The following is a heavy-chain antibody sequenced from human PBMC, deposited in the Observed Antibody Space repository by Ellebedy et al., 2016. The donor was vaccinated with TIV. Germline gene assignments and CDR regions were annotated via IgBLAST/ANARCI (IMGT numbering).Heavy chain of an antibody. CDR3: ARVETAVVTVDHYYYMDV. CDR2: IYYSGST. J-gene: IGHJ6*03. CDR1: GGSISSGGYY. V-gene: IGHV4-39*07. D-gene: IGHD4-23*01. Sequence: SETLSLTCTVSGGSISSGGYYWGWIRQPPGKGLEWIGTIYYSGSTYYNSSLKSRVTVSTDTSKNQFSLRLTSVTAADTAVYFCARVETAVVTVDHYYYMDVWGKGTTVTVSS.